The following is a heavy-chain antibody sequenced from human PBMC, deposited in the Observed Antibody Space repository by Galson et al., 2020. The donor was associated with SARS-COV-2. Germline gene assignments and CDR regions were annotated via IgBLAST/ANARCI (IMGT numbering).Heavy chain of an antibody. J-gene: IGHJ6*03. Sequence: GESRKIYCAASGFTFNDYYMSWIRQAPGKGLEWVSYISSSGSTIYYADSVKGRFTISRDNAKNSLYLQMNSLRAEDTAVYYCARAGGPPYYYYYMDVWGKGTTVTVSS. CDR3: ARAGGPPYYYYYMDV. D-gene: IGHD3-10*01. CDR2: ISSSGSTI. CDR1: GFTFNDYY. V-gene: IGHV3-11*01.